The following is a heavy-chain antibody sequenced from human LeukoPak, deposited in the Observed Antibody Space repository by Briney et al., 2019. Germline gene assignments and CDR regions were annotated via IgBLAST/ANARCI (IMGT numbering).Heavy chain of an antibody. D-gene: IGHD3-9*01. CDR2: INGNGGST. J-gene: IGHJ4*02. V-gene: IGHV3-23*01. Sequence: GGSLRLSCAASGFTFSSYAMSWVRQTPGKGLDWVSSINGNGGSTYYADSVKGRFTISRDNSKNTLYLQMNSLRAEDTAVYYCAKVRDWSQYYLDYWGQGTLVTVSS. CDR3: AKVRDWSQYYLDY. CDR1: GFTFSSYA.